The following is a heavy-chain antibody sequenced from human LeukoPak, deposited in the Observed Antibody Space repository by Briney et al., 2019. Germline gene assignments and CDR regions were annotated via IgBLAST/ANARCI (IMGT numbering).Heavy chain of an antibody. D-gene: IGHD3-3*01. V-gene: IGHV3-7*01. Sequence: GSLRLSCAASGFTFSSYWMSWVRQAPGKGLEWVANIKQDGSEKYYVDSVKGRFTISRDNAKNSLYLQMNSLRAEDTAVYYCARVRYDFWSGYEGNDYWGQGTLVTVSS. CDR2: IKQDGSEK. CDR3: ARVRYDFWSGYEGNDY. CDR1: GFTFSSYW. J-gene: IGHJ4*02.